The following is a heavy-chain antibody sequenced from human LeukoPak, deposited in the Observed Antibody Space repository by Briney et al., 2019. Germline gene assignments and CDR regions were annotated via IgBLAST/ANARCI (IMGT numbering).Heavy chain of an antibody. Sequence: SGGSLRLSCAASGFTFSSYWMHWVRQVPGKGLVWVSRINSDGSSTNYADSVKGRFTISRDNAKNTLYVQMNGVRVEDTAVYYCARGGFGRPNAFDIWGQGTMVTVSS. J-gene: IGHJ3*02. D-gene: IGHD3-16*01. CDR2: INSDGSST. CDR1: GFTFSSYW. V-gene: IGHV3-74*01. CDR3: ARGGFGRPNAFDI.